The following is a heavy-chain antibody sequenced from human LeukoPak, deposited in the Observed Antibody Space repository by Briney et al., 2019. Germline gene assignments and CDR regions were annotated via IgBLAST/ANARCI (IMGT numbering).Heavy chain of an antibody. V-gene: IGHV1-69*04. CDR1: GGTFSSYA. Sequence: ASVKVSCKASGGTFSSYAISWVRQAPGQGLEWMGRIIPILGIANYAQKFQGRVTITADKSTSTAYMELSSLRSEDTAVYYCAILAQTYGXXXGLDYWGQGTLVTVSS. J-gene: IGHJ4*02. CDR3: AILAQTYGXXXGLDY. D-gene: IGHD4-23*01. CDR2: IIPILGIA.